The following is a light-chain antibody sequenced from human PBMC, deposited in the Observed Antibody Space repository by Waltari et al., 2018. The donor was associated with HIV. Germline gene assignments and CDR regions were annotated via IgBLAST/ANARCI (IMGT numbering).Light chain of an antibody. CDR3: AAWHDSLNGSWV. CDR2: SNK. Sequence: QSVLPQPPSASGTPGQRVTISCSGSSSKIGSNPVNWYQQLPGTAPKLLIYSNKQRPSGVPDRFSGSRSGTSASLAISGLQSEDEADYYCAAWHDSLNGSWVFGGGTKLTVL. J-gene: IGLJ3*02. CDR1: SSKIGSNP. V-gene: IGLV1-44*01.